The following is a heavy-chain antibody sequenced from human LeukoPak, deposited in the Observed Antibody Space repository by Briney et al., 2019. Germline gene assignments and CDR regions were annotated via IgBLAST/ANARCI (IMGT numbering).Heavy chain of an antibody. V-gene: IGHV4-38-2*02. Sequence: SETLSLTCTVSGYSISSGYYWGWIRQPPGKGLEWIGSIYHSGSTYYNPSLKSRVTISVDTSKNQFSLKLSSVTAADTAVYYCASEGITMVRGVMDVWGQGTTVTVSS. CDR2: IYHSGST. D-gene: IGHD3-10*01. CDR3: ASEGITMVRGVMDV. J-gene: IGHJ6*02. CDR1: GYSISSGYY.